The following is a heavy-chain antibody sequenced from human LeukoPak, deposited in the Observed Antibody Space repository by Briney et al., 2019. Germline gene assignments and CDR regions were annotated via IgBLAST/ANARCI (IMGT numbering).Heavy chain of an antibody. D-gene: IGHD6-19*01. CDR1: GGSISSYY. CDR2: IYYSGST. Sequence: PSETLSLTCTVSGGSISSYYWSWIRQPPGKGLEWIGYIYYSGSTNYNPSLKSRVTISVDTSKNQFSLKLSSVTAADTAVYYCAREAASSGWYGDAFGTWGHGTMVTVSS. V-gene: IGHV4-59*01. CDR3: AREAASSGWYGDAFGT. J-gene: IGHJ3*02.